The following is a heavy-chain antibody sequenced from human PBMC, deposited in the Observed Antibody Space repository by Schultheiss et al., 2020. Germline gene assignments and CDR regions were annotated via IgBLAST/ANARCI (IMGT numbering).Heavy chain of an antibody. Sequence: GGSLRLSCAGSGFTFDDYGMSWVRQAPGKGLEWVSRISSDGTYTTYADSVKGRFTISRDNAKNTLYLQMNSLRAEDTAVYYCARGYDSGSLLDYWGQGTLVTVSS. CDR1: GFTFDDYG. J-gene: IGHJ4*02. CDR2: ISSDGTYT. CDR3: ARGYDSGSLLDY. D-gene: IGHD1-26*01. V-gene: IGHV3-74*01.